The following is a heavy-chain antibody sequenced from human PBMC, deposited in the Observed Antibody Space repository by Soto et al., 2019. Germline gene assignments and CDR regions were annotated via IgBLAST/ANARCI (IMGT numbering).Heavy chain of an antibody. CDR2: IIPIFGTA. D-gene: IGHD6-13*01. CDR3: ARGANSRRWYEFDP. CDR1: GGTFSSYA. Sequence: QVQLVQSGAEVKKPGSSVKVSCKASGGTFSSYAISWVRQAPGQGLEWMGGIIPIFGTANYAQKFQGRVTNTADESTSTAYMGLSSLRSEDTAVYYCARGANSRRWYEFDPWGQGTLVTVSS. V-gene: IGHV1-69*01. J-gene: IGHJ5*02.